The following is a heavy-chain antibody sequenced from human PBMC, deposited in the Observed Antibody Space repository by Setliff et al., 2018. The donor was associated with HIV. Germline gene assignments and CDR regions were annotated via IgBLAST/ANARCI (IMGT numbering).Heavy chain of an antibody. D-gene: IGHD3-22*01. CDR3: ARHWDYDRSSSYFRAFDI. Sequence: PSETLSLTCTVSGDSISTNSPYWAWIRQPPGKGLEWIGTIFYSGFTYYNPSLESRVSIAVDTSKNQISLRLSSVTVADTAVYYCARHWDYDRSSSYFRAFDIWGQGTMVTVSS. CDR1: GDSISTNSPY. V-gene: IGHV4-39*01. J-gene: IGHJ3*02. CDR2: IFYSGFT.